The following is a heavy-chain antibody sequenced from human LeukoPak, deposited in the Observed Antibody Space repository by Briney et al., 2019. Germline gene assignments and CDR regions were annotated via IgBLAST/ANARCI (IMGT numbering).Heavy chain of an antibody. CDR3: ATPSSSSWYGFDP. V-gene: IGHV1-2*02. CDR1: GDTFTGNY. Sequence: ALVKVSCKVSGDTFTGNYIHWVRQAPGQGLEWMGWIDANSGGTNYAQKFQCRVTMTRDTSISTAYMELSRLTSADTAVYRCATPSSSSWYGFDPWGQGTLVTVSS. CDR2: IDANSGGT. J-gene: IGHJ5*02. D-gene: IGHD6-13*01.